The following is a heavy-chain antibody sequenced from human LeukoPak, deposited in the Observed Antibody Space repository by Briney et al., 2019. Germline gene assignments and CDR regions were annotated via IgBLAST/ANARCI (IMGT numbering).Heavy chain of an antibody. Sequence: SETLSLTCTVSGGSISSYYWSWIRQPPEKGLEWIGNIYYSGSTNYNPSLKSRVAISEDTSKNQFSLKLNSVTAADTAVYYCAGHPPRGLLWGIAYWGQGTLVTVSS. CDR1: GGSISSYY. D-gene: IGHD1-26*01. J-gene: IGHJ4*02. CDR3: AGHPPRGLLWGIAY. CDR2: IYYSGST. V-gene: IGHV4-59*08.